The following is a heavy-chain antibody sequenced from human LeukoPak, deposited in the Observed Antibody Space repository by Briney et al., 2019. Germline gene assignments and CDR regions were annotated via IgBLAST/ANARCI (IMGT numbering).Heavy chain of an antibody. V-gene: IGHV3-9*01. CDR2: ISWNSGSI. J-gene: IGHJ4*02. D-gene: IGHD3-22*01. CDR1: GFTFDDYA. Sequence: GGSLRLSCAASGFTFDDYAMHWVRQAPGKGLEWVSGISWNSGSIGYADSVKGRFTISRDNAKNSLYLQMSSLRAEDTALYYCAKASPVYYDSSGYSGSGFDYWGQGTLVTVSS. CDR3: AKASPVYYDSSGYSGSGFDY.